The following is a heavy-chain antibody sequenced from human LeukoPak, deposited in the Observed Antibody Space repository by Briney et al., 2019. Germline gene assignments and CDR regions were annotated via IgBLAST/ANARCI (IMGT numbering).Heavy chain of an antibody. CDR2: ISYDGSNK. Sequence: GGSLRLSCVASGFTFSSYAMHWVRQAPGKGLEWVAVISYDGSNKYYADSVKGRFTISRDNSKNTLYLQMNSLRAEDTAVYYCAREQDYGAPFDYWGQGTLVTVSS. CDR1: GFTFSSYA. J-gene: IGHJ4*02. V-gene: IGHV3-30-3*01. D-gene: IGHD4-17*01. CDR3: AREQDYGAPFDY.